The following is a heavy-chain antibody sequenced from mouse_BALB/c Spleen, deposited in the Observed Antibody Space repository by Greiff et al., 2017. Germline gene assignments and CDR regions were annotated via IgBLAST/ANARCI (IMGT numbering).Heavy chain of an antibody. Sequence: DVMLVESGGGLVKPGGSLKLSCAASGFTFSSYAMSWVRQTPEKRLEWVATISSGGSYTYYPDSVKGRFTISRDNAKNTLYLQMSSLRSEDTAMYYCASQLDYYAMDYWGQGTSVTVSS. CDR3: ASQLDYYAMDY. CDR1: GFTFSSYA. V-gene: IGHV5-9-1*01. D-gene: IGHD4-1*02. CDR2: ISSGGSYT. J-gene: IGHJ4*01.